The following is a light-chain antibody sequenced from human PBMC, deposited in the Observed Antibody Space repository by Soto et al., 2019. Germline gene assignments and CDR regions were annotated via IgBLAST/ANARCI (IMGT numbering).Light chain of an antibody. CDR3: CSYAGNYVV. CDR1: SSDVGGYNY. CDR2: EVS. V-gene: IGLV2-14*01. J-gene: IGLJ2*01. Sequence: QSVLTQPASVSGSPGQSITISCTGTSSDVGGYNYVSWYQQHPGKAPKLMIYEVSNRPSGVSNRFSGSKSVNTASLTISGLQAEDEADYYCCSYAGNYVVFGGGTKVTVL.